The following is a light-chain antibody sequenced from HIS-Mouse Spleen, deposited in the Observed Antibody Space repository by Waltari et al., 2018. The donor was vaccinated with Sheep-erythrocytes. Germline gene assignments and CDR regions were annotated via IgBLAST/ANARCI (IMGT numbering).Light chain of an antibody. CDR2: EVS. V-gene: IGLV2-8*01. CDR3: SSYAGSNNWV. J-gene: IGLJ3*02. CDR1: SSDVGGYNY. Sequence: QSALTQPPSASGSPGQSVTISCTGTSSDVGGYNYVSWYQHHPGKAPKRMIYEVSKRPSWFPDRFSGSRSGNPASLTVSGLQAEDEADYYCSSYAGSNNWVFGGGTKLTVL.